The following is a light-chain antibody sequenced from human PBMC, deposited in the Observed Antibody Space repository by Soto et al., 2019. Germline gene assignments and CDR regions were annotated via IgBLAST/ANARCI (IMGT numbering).Light chain of an antibody. CDR3: QQYNNWPRT. Sequence: EIVLTQSPASLSLFPGRSATLSCSASQSVSSNLALYQQKPGQAARLLIYGASTRATGITGRFSGSGSGTEFTLTISSLQSEEFAVYYCQQYNNWPRTFGQGTKVDIK. V-gene: IGKV3-15*01. J-gene: IGKJ1*01. CDR2: GAS. CDR1: QSVSSN.